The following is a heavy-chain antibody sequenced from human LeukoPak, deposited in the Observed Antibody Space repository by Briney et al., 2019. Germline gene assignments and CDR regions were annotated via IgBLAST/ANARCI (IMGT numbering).Heavy chain of an antibody. CDR1: GYSITSDYY. D-gene: IGHD6-13*01. CDR2: IYHSGST. Sequence: SETLSLTCAVSGYSITSDYYGGWIRQPPGEGLGWIGSIYHSGSTYYNPSLKSRVAMSIDPSKNQFSLKLNSVTAADTAVYYCARKVGGSWYFDYWGQGTLVTVSS. J-gene: IGHJ4*02. V-gene: IGHV4-38-2*01. CDR3: ARKVGGSWYFDY.